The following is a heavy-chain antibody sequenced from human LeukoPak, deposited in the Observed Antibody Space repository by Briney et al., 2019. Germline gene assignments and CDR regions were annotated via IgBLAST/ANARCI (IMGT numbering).Heavy chain of an antibody. CDR1: GGSISSYY. J-gene: IGHJ4*02. CDR2: IYYSGST. V-gene: IGHV4-59*01. D-gene: IGHD6-19*01. Sequence: TSETLSLTCTVSGGSISSYYWSWIRQPPGKGLEWIGYIYYSGSTNYNPSLKSRVTISVDTSKNQFSLKLSSVTAADTAVYYCAREGSGWSTHFDYWGQGTLVTVSS. CDR3: AREGSGWSTHFDY.